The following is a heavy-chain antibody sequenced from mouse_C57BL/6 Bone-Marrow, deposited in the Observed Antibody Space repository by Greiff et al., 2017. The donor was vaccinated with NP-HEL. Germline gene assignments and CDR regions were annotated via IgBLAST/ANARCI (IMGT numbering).Heavy chain of an antibody. CDR1: GYTFTSYW. J-gene: IGHJ4*01. CDR3: ARGGLPSPSYYAMDY. V-gene: IGHV1-7*01. D-gene: IGHD2-4*01. CDR2: INPSSGYT. Sequence: QVHVKQSGAELAKPGASVKLSCKASGYTFTSYWMHWVKQRPGQGLEWIGYINPSSGYTKYNQKFKDKATLTADKSSSTAYMQLSSLTYEDSAGYYGARGGLPSPSYYAMDYWGQGTSVTVSS.